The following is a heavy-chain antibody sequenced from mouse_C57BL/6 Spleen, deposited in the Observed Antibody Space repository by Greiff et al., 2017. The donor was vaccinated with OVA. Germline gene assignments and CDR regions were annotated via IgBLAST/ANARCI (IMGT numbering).Heavy chain of an antibody. CDR1: GYTFTSYW. D-gene: IGHD1-1*01. CDR3: ARRGYYGSSPYYAMDY. V-gene: IGHV1-50*01. J-gene: IGHJ4*01. CDR2: IDPSDSYT. Sequence: VQLQQSGAELVKPGASVKLSCKASGYTFTSYWMQWVKQRPGQGLEWIGEIDPSDSYTNYNQKFKGKATLTVDTSSSTAYMQLSSLTSEDSAVYYCARRGYYGSSPYYAMDYWGQGTSVTVSS.